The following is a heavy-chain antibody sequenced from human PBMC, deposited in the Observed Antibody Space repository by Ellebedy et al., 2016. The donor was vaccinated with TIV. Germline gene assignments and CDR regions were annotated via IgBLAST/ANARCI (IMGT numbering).Heavy chain of an antibody. Sequence: GESLKISCAASGFIFNDYWMHWVRQTPGRGLEWVANINQDGSQKYYVDSVKGRFTISRDNAKNSLYLQMNSLRDEDTAVYYCARAIGVVDCSWGQGTLVTVSS. D-gene: IGHD2-21*02. CDR3: ARAIGVVDCS. J-gene: IGHJ5*02. V-gene: IGHV3-7*01. CDR2: INQDGSQK. CDR1: GFIFNDYW.